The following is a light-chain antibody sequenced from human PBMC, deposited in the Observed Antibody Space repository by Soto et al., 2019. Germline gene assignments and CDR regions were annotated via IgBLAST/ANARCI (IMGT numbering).Light chain of an antibody. CDR3: QQYGSSGT. CDR2: GAS. Sequence: EIVMTQSPATLSVSPGERATLSCRASQSVSSNYLAWYQQKPGQAPRLLIYGASSRATGIPDRFSGSGSGTDFIVTISRLEPEDFAVYYCQQYGSSGTVGQGTKVDIK. CDR1: QSVSSNY. J-gene: IGKJ1*01. V-gene: IGKV3-20*01.